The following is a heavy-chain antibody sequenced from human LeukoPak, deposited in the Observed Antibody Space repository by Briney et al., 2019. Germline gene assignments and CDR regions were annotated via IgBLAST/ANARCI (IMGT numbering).Heavy chain of an antibody. V-gene: IGHV4-34*01. Sequence: SETLSLTRPVYGGSCSGYYWSWIRQPTGKGLEWIGEINHIGNTNYNPSLKIRVTISVDTSKTQFSLKLSSVTAADTAVYYCARGGSRMRYFDWLRDYSFDYWGQGTLVTVSS. J-gene: IGHJ4*02. CDR1: GGSCSGYY. CDR3: ARGGSRMRYFDWLRDYSFDY. CDR2: INHIGNT. D-gene: IGHD3-9*01.